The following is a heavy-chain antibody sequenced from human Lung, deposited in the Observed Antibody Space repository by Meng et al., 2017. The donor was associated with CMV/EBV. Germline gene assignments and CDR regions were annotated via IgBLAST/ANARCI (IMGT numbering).Heavy chain of an antibody. D-gene: IGHD2-2*01. CDR2: IYWDDDK. J-gene: IGHJ5*02. V-gene: IGHV2-5*02. CDR3: ALFTRSWFDP. Sequence: QSPLKGSGPTPVHPTQTLTLTCTFSGFSLSTSEVGVGWLRQPPGKALEWLAVIYWDDDKRYSPSLKSRLTITKDTSKNQVVLTLTNMDPVDTATYYCALFTRSWFDPWGQGTLVTVSS. CDR1: GFSLSTSEVG.